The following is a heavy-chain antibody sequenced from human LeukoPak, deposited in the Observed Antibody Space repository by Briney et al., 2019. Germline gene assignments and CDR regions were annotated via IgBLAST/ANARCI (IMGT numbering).Heavy chain of an antibody. CDR3: ATLVRGVSSDHFDY. J-gene: IGHJ4*02. D-gene: IGHD2-21*01. Sequence: SETLSLTCTVSGASINSSGYYWSWIRQHPVKGLEWIGEINHSGSTNNPSLKSRVTISVDTSKNQFSLKLSSVTAADTAVYYCATLVRGVSSDHFDYWGQGTLVTVSS. V-gene: IGHV4-39*07. CDR1: GASINSSGYY. CDR2: INHSGST.